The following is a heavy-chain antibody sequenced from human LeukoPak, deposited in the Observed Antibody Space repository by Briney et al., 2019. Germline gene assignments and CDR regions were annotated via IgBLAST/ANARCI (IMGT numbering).Heavy chain of an antibody. CDR3: ARTNKRPNWFDP. CDR1: GGSISSYY. V-gene: IGHV4-59*12. J-gene: IGHJ5*02. CDR2: IHYSGST. D-gene: IGHD1-1*01. Sequence: PSETLSLTCTVSGGSISSYYWSWIRQPPGKGLEWIGYIHYSGSTNYNPSLKSRVTISIDTSKNQFSLKLSSVTAADTAVYYCARTNKRPNWFDPWGQGTLVTVSS.